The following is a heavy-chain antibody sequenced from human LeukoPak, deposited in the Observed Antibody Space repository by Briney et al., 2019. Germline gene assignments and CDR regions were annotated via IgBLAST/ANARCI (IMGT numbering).Heavy chain of an antibody. V-gene: IGHV4-59*01. D-gene: IGHD6-6*01. J-gene: IGHJ5*02. CDR2: IYYSGSS. Sequence: SETLSHTCTVSGGSIRSYYWSWIRQSPGKGLEWIGYIYYSGSSNYNPSLKSRVTISVDTSKNQFSLKLNSVTAADTAIYYCARGTALYSSSWFDPWGQGTLVTVSS. CDR1: GGSIRSYY. CDR3: ARGTALYSSSWFDP.